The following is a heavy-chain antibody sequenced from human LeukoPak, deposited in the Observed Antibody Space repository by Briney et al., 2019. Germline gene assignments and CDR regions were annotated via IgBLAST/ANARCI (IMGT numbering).Heavy chain of an antibody. J-gene: IGHJ4*02. CDR3: ARVRRAPSRIAAAATGGFDY. CDR1: GYTFSTYD. V-gene: IGHV1-8*01. D-gene: IGHD6-13*01. Sequence: ASVKVSCKASGYTFSTYDINWVRQATGQGLEWMGWVNPNSGNTGYAQKLQGRVTMTTDTSTSTAYMELRSLRSDDTAVYYCARVRRAPSRIAAAATGGFDYWGQGTLVTVSS. CDR2: VNPNSGNT.